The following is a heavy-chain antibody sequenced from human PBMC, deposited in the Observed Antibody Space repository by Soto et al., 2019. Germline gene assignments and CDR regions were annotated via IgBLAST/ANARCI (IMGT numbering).Heavy chain of an antibody. CDR2: IYYSGST. J-gene: IGHJ3*02. D-gene: IGHD4-4*01. V-gene: IGHV4-30-4*01. CDR3: ARDATTFDAFDI. CDR1: GGSVIIDHYY. Sequence: QVQLQESGPGLVKPSQTLSLTCTVSGGSVIIDHYYWSWIRQPPGKGLEWIGYIYYSGSTYYNPSLTTRVTISVDTSRNQFSLKVTSVTAADTAVYSCARDATTFDAFDIWGQGTMVTVS.